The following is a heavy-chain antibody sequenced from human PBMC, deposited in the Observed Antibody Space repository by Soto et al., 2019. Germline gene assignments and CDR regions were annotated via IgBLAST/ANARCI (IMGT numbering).Heavy chain of an antibody. CDR2: VKGDGSDK. CDR3: VRGRGWLPDC. J-gene: IGHJ4*02. V-gene: IGHV3-7*05. CDR1: GFTFSTYW. D-gene: IGHD6-19*01. Sequence: EQLVESGGGLVQPGGSLRLSCAASGFTFSTYWMNWVRQAPGKGLEWVANVKGDGSDKHYVDSVKGRFTISRDNTKNSLYLEMNSLRGEDTAVYYCVRGRGWLPDCWGQGTLVTVSS.